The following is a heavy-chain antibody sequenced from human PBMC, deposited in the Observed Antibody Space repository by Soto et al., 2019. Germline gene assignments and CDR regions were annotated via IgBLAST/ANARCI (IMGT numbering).Heavy chain of an antibody. CDR1: GFTFSNAW. CDR3: ATESTGIARAGLDF. Sequence: EVQLVESGGGLVKPGGSLRLSCAASGFTFSNAWMSWVRQATGKGLEWVARIKYKTDAGGGTTSYAAPVKGRFTISRDDSKNTLYLRMTGLKTEDTAVYYCATESTGIARAGLDFWGQGTLVTVSS. D-gene: IGHD6-13*01. CDR2: IKYKTDAGGGTT. J-gene: IGHJ4*02. V-gene: IGHV3-15*01.